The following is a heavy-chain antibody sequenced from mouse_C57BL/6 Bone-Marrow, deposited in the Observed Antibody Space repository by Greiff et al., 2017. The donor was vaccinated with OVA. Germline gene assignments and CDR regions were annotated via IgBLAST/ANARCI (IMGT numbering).Heavy chain of an antibody. D-gene: IGHD1-1*01. Sequence: EVQLQQSGTVLARPGASVKMSCKTSGYTFTSYWMHWVKQRPGQGLEWIGAIYPGNSDTSYNQKFKGKAKLTAVTSASTAYMELSSLTNEVSAVYSATSGSTGVGLKDYWGQGTSVTVSS. CDR3: TSGSTGVGLKDY. CDR2: IYPGNSDT. CDR1: GYTFTSYW. V-gene: IGHV1-5*01. J-gene: IGHJ4*01.